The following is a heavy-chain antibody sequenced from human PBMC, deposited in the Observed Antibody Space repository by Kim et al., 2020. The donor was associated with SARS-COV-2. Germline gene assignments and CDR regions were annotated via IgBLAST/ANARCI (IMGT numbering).Heavy chain of an antibody. D-gene: IGHD1-26*01. Sequence: ASVKVSCKASGYTFTFYAVHWVRQAPGQRLEWMGWINAGNGDTKFSQNFQGRVTITRDTSASTAYMDLSSLRSEDTAVYYCARGGSGSFPFDYWGQGTLVTVSS. V-gene: IGHV1-3*01. CDR2: INAGNGDT. J-gene: IGHJ4*02. CDR3: ARGGSGSFPFDY. CDR1: GYTFTFYA.